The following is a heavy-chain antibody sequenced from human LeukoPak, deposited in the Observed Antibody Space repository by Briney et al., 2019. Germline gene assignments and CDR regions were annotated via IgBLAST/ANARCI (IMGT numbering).Heavy chain of an antibody. CDR1: GGSFSGYY. V-gene: IGHV4-34*01. D-gene: IGHD3-3*01. Sequence: SETLSLTCAVYGGSFSGYYWSWIRQPPGKGLEWIGEINHSGSTNYNPSLKSRVTISVDTSKNQFSLKLSSVTAADTAVYYCARGRITIFGVATTGRDYWGQGTLVTVSS. CDR3: ARGRITIFGVATTGRDY. CDR2: INHSGST. J-gene: IGHJ4*02.